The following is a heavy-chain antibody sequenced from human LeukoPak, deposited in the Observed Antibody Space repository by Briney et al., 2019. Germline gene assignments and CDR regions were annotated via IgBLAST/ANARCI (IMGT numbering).Heavy chain of an antibody. D-gene: IGHD2/OR15-2a*01. V-gene: IGHV3-23*01. CDR1: GFTFSSYA. CDR3: TEDPSTEKVTFWAQ. CDR2: ISGGGDNT. Sequence: GGSLSLSCAAPGFTFSSYAMTWVRQAPGKGLEWVSRISGGGDNTNYAASVKGRFTVSRDKSKNTLDLQMNSVRAEDTAVYYVTEDPSTEKVTFWAQWRQGTLVTVSS. J-gene: IGHJ4*02.